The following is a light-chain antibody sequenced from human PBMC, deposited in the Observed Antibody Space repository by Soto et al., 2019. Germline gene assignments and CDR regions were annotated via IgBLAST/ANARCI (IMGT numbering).Light chain of an antibody. V-gene: IGKV3-15*01. CDR1: QSVSSY. CDR2: GAS. Sequence: EIVMTQSPATLSVSPGERATLSCRASQSVSSYLAWCQQKPGQAPRLLIYGASTRATGIPARFSGSGSGTEFTLTISSLQSEDFAVYYCQQYNDWPSITFGQGTRLEI. CDR3: QQYNDWPSIT. J-gene: IGKJ5*01.